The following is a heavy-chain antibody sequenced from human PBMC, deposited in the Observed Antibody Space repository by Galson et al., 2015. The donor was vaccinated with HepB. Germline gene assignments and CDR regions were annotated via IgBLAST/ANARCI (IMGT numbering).Heavy chain of an antibody. CDR1: GFTFSNSW. CDR3: ARSKYKYYDSSGYWSPPGGFDY. V-gene: IGHV3-7*05. CDR2: ISQDGREK. J-gene: IGHJ4*02. D-gene: IGHD3-22*01. Sequence: SLRLSCAASGFTFSNSWMNWVRQAPGKGLEWVATISQDGREKYYVDFVKGRFTISRDNAKNSVYLQMNSLRAEDTAVYYCARSKYKYYDSSGYWSPPGGFDYWGQGTLGTVSS.